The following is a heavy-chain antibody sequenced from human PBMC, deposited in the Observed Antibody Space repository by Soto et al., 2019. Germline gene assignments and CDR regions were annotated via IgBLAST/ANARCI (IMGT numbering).Heavy chain of an antibody. J-gene: IGHJ6*02. CDR3: AKVLTGTTPDYYYGMDV. D-gene: IGHD1-1*01. V-gene: IGHV3-30*18. CDR2: ISYDGSNK. CDR1: GFTFSSYG. Sequence: QVQLVESGGGVVQPGRSLRLSCAASGFTFSSYGMHWVRQAPGKGLEWVAVISYDGSNKYYADSVKGRFTISRDNSKNTLYLQMNSRRAEDTAVYYCAKVLTGTTPDYYYGMDVWGQGTTVTVSS.